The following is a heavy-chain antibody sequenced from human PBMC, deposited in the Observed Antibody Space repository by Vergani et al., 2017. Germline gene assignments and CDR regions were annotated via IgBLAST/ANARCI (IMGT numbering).Heavy chain of an antibody. D-gene: IGHD2-2*02. V-gene: IGHV4-34*01. Sequence: QVQLPQWGAGLLKPSETLSLTCAVYGGSFSGYYWSWIRQPPGKGLEWIGEINHSGSTNYNPSLKSRVTISVDTSKNQFSLKLSSVTAADTAVYYCARGRCSSTSCYSSNWFDPWGQGTLVTVSS. CDR3: ARGRCSSTSCYSSNWFDP. J-gene: IGHJ5*02. CDR2: INHSGST. CDR1: GGSFSGYY.